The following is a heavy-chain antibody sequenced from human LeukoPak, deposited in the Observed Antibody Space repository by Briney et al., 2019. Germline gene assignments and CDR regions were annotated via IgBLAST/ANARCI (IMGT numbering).Heavy chain of an antibody. V-gene: IGHV3-74*01. D-gene: IGHD5-12*01. CDR2: IKSDGSVR. CDR1: GFTVSSNY. J-gene: IGHJ4*02. Sequence: QSGGSLRLSCAASGFTVSSNYMSWVRQAPGKGLVWISRIKSDGSVRTYGDSVKGRFTISRDNAKNTLYLQMNSLRAEDTAVYFCAGGESGHKFDYWGLGTLVTVSS. CDR3: AGGESGHKFDY.